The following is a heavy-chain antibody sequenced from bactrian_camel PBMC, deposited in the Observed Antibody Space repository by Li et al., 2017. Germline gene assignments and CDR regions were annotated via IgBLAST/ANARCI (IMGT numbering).Heavy chain of an antibody. Sequence: SGFKFSSYYMSWVRQSPGKGLEWVSTISSGGAVTNYADSVKGRFTISRENAKNTLYLQMNNLRPEDTAMYYCAGDYAYVPNNYWGQGTQVTVS. CDR3: AGDYAYVPNNY. CDR1: GFKFSSYY. V-gene: IGHV3S28*01. CDR2: ISSGGAVT. J-gene: IGHJ4*01. D-gene: IGHD3*01.